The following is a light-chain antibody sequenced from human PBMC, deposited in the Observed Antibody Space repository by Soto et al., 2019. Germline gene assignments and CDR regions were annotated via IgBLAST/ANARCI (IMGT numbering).Light chain of an antibody. CDR1: QSVLFTSNNKNY. Sequence: DIVMTQSPDSLAVSLGERATIKCKSSQSVLFTSNNKNYLAWFQQKPRQPPKLLVSWASTRESGVPDRFSGSGSGTDFTLTISSLQAEDVAVYYCQQYYTTRLTFGGGTKVEIK. J-gene: IGKJ4*01. CDR3: QQYYTTRLT. CDR2: WAS. V-gene: IGKV4-1*01.